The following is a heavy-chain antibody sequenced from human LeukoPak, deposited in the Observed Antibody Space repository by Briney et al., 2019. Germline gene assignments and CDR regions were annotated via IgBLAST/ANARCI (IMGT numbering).Heavy chain of an antibody. CDR3: AKGRRYSYGYAYYFDY. CDR1: GFTFSSYA. V-gene: IGHV3-23*01. CDR2: ISGSGGST. Sequence: GGSLRLSCAASGFTFSSYAMSWVRQAPGKGLEWVSAISGSGGSTYYADSVKGRFTISRDNSKNTLYLQMNSLGAEDTAVYYCAKGRRYSYGYAYYFDYWGQGTLVTVSS. J-gene: IGHJ4*02. D-gene: IGHD5-18*01.